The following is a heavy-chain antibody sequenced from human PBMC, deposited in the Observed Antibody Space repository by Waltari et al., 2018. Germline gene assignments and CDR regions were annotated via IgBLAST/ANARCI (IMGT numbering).Heavy chain of an antibody. J-gene: IGHJ4*02. V-gene: IGHV3-53*01. CDR2: IYSGGST. Sequence: EVQLVESGGGLIQPGGSLSLSCAASGFTVSSTYMSWVRPAPGKGLEWVSVIYSGGSTYYADSVKGRFTISRDNSKNTLYLQMNSLRAEDTAVYYCARENHGIAAAGPFDYWGQGTLVTVSS. D-gene: IGHD6-13*01. CDR3: ARENHGIAAAGPFDY. CDR1: GFTVSSTY.